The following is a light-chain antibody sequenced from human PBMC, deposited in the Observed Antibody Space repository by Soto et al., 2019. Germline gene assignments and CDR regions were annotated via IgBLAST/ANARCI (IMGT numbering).Light chain of an antibody. V-gene: IGKV1-5*03. CDR2: EAS. J-gene: IGKJ3*01. CDR1: QSVSTW. Sequence: DIQMTQSPSTLSASVGDRVTITCRASQSVSTWLAWYQQKPGKAPKMLIYEASNLESGVPSRFSGSGSGTEFTLTISSLHPDDFATYYCQQYNSAFSFGPGTKVDI. CDR3: QQYNSAFS.